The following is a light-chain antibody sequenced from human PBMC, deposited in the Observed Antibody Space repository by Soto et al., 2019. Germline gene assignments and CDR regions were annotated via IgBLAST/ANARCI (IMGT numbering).Light chain of an antibody. CDR1: QIINTW. CDR3: QQYETYPGT. Sequence: DIQMTQSPSSLSASVGDRVTITCRASQIINTWLAWYQQKPGKAPKLLIYRASNLVNGVPSRFSGSGSGTEFTLTISSLQPDDFSTYYCQQYETYPGTFGPGTKVDL. CDR2: RAS. V-gene: IGKV1-5*03. J-gene: IGKJ3*01.